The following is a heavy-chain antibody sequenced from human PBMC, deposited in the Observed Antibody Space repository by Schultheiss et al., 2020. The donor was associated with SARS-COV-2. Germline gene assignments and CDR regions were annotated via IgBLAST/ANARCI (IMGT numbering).Heavy chain of an antibody. Sequence: GGSLRLSCAASGFTFSSYSMNWVRQAPGKGLEWVSSISSSSSYIYYADSVKGRFTISRDNSKNTLYLQMSSLRAEDTSIYYCARGMTYYYGMDVWGQGTTVTVSS. D-gene: IGHD2-8*01. CDR3: ARGMTYYYGMDV. CDR1: GFTFSSYS. J-gene: IGHJ6*02. CDR2: ISSSSSYI. V-gene: IGHV3-21*06.